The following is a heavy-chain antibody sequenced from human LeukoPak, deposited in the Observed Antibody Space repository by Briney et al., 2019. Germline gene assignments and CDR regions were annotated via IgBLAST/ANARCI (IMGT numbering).Heavy chain of an antibody. D-gene: IGHD5-18*01. CDR3: ARNPRDTAMVLDY. Sequence: SVKVSCKASGGTFSSYAISWVRQASGQGLEWMGGIIPIFGTANYAQKFQGRVTITADESTSTAYMELSSLRSEDTAVYYCARNPRDTAMVLDYWGQGTLVTVSS. V-gene: IGHV1-69*01. CDR1: GGTFSSYA. CDR2: IIPIFGTA. J-gene: IGHJ4*02.